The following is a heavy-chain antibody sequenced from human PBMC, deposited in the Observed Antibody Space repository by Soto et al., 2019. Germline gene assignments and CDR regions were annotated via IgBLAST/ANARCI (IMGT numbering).Heavy chain of an antibody. J-gene: IGHJ3*02. V-gene: IGHV1-3*01. Sequence: QVQLVQSGAEVKKPGASVKVSCKASGYTFTSYAMHWVRQAPGQRLEWMGWINAGNGNTKYSQKFQGRVTITRDTSSRTAYMELGSLRSEDTAVYYCAREGAFYQFYYGSGSYFAFDIWGQGTMVTVSS. CDR1: GYTFTSYA. CDR3: AREGAFYQFYYGSGSYFAFDI. D-gene: IGHD3-10*01. CDR2: INAGNGNT.